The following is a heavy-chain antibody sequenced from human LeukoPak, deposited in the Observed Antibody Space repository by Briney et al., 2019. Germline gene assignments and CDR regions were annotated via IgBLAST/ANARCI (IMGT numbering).Heavy chain of an antibody. CDR3: TTSGTPFEY. CDR2: IKNKGDGGTT. V-gene: IGHV3-15*01. J-gene: IGHJ4*02. Sequence: GGSLRLSCAASGFTFNKAWMSWVRLAPGKGLEWVGRIKNKGDGGTTDYAAPVKGRFTVSRDESKSTLYLQMNSLKTEDTAVYYCTTSGTPFEYWGQGTLVTVSS. D-gene: IGHD3-10*01. CDR1: GFTFNKAW.